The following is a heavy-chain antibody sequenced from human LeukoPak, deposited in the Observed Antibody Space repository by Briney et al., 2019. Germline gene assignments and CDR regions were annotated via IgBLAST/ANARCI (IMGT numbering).Heavy chain of an antibody. V-gene: IGHV4-39*07. J-gene: IGHJ4*02. D-gene: IGHD3-9*01. CDR2: IYYSGST. CDR3: ARWGPAGYVFDY. Sequence: SETLSLTCTVSGGSISSYYWGWIRQPPGKGLEWIGSIYYSGSTYYNPSLKSRVTISVDTSKNQFSLKLSSVTAADTAVYYCARWGPAGYVFDYWGQGTLVTVSS. CDR1: GGSISSYY.